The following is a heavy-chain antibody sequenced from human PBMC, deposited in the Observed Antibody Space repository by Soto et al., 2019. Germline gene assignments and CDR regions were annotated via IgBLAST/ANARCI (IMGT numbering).Heavy chain of an antibody. CDR2: IIPIFGTA. D-gene: IGHD3-22*01. V-gene: IGHV1-69*13. J-gene: IGHJ4*02. Sequence: SVKVSCKASGGTFSSYAISWVRQAPGQGLEWMGGIIPIFGTANYAQKFQGRVTITADESTSTAYMELSSLRSEDTAVYYCARYDSSGYAHFDYWGQGTRGTVSS. CDR3: ARYDSSGYAHFDY. CDR1: GGTFSSYA.